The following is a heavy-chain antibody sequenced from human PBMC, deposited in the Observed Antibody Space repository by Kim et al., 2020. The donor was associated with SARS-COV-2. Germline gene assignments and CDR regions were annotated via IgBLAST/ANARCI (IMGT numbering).Heavy chain of an antibody. V-gene: IGHV4-39*01. D-gene: IGHD6-19*01. CDR1: GGSISSSSYY. J-gene: IGHJ5*02. Sequence: SETLSLTCTVSGGSISSSSYYWGWIRQPPGKGLEWIGSIYYSGSTYYTPSLKSRVTISVDTSKNQFSLKLSSVTAADTAVYYCARRIAVAGTLGDWFDPWGQGTLVTVSS. CDR2: IYYSGST. CDR3: ARRIAVAGTLGDWFDP.